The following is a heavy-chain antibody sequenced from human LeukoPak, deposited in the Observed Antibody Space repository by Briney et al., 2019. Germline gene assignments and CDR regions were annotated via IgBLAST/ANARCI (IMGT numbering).Heavy chain of an antibody. J-gene: IGHJ6*03. CDR3: ARVEEGYGSGRRENYYYYYMDV. CDR1: GGSISSYY. Sequence: PSETLSLTCTVSGGSISSYYWSWIRQPPGKGLEWIGYIHYSGSTNYNPSLKSRVTILVDTSKNQFSLKLSSVTAADKAVYYCARVEEGYGSGRRENYYYYYMDVWGKGTTVTISS. D-gene: IGHD3-10*01. V-gene: IGHV4-59*01. CDR2: IHYSGST.